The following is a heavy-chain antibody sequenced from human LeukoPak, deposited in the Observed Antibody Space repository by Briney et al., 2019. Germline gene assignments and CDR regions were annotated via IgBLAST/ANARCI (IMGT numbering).Heavy chain of an antibody. V-gene: IGHV4-59*01. CDR2: IYYSGST. CDR3: ARVIRAKVTTGYGMDV. CDR1: GGSISGYY. J-gene: IGHJ6*02. D-gene: IGHD4-17*01. Sequence: SETLSLTCTVSGGSISGYYWSWIRQPPGKGLEWIGYIYYSGSTNYNPSLKSRVTISVDTSKNQFSLKLSSVTAADTAVYYCARVIRAKVTTGYGMDVWGQGTTVTVSS.